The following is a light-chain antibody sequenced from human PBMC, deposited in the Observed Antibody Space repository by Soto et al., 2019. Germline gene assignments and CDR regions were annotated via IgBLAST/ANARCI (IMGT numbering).Light chain of an antibody. CDR3: TSYTSDSSVI. V-gene: IGLV2-14*03. CDR2: DVT. J-gene: IGLJ2*01. Sequence: QSVLTQPASVSGSPGQSVIISCTGTSSDIGGYRYVSWYQQRPGKAPKLMIHDVTNRPSGVSDRFSGSKSGNTASLTISGLQAEDEADYYCTSYTSDSSVIFGGGTKLTVL. CDR1: SSDIGGYRY.